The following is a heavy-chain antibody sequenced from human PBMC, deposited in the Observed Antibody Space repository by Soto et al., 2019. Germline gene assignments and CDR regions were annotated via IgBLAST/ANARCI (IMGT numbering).Heavy chain of an antibody. V-gene: IGHV3-23*01. CDR1: GFTFSSYA. CDR2: ISGSGGST. CDR3: AKDPRGRNSNWGPYFDY. Sequence: GESLKISCAASGFTFSSYAMSWVRQAPGKGLEWVSAISGSGGSTYYADSVKGRFTISRDNSKNTLYLQMNSLRAEDTAVYYCAKDPRGRNSNWGPYFDYWGQGTLVTVSS. J-gene: IGHJ4*02. D-gene: IGHD7-27*01.